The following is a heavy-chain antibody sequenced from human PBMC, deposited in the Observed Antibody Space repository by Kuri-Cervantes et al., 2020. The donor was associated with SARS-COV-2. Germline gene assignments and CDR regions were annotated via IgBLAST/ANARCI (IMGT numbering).Heavy chain of an antibody. D-gene: IGHD2-2*01. CDR3: ATGDQLLVGWFDP. CDR1: GYTFTSYG. V-gene: IGHV1-18*01. J-gene: IGHJ5*02. Sequence: ASVKVSCKASGYTFTSYGISWVRQAPGQGLEWMGWISAYNGNTNYAQKFQGRVTMTEDTSTDTAYMELSSLRSEDTAVYYCATGDQLLVGWFDPWGQGTLVTVSS. CDR2: ISAYNGNT.